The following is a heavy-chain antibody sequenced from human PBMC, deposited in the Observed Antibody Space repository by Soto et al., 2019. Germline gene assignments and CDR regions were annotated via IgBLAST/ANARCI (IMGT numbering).Heavy chain of an antibody. CDR3: ARNYYDSSGYYYYYGMDV. CDR2: IIPIFGTA. CDR1: GGTFSSYA. V-gene: IGHV1-69*01. J-gene: IGHJ6*02. Sequence: QVQLVQSGAEVQKPGSSVKVSCKASGGTFSSYAISWVRQAPGQGLEWMGGIIPIFGTANYAQKFQGRVTITADESTSTAYMELSSLRSEDTAVYYCARNYYDSSGYYYYYGMDVWGQGTTVTVSS. D-gene: IGHD3-22*01.